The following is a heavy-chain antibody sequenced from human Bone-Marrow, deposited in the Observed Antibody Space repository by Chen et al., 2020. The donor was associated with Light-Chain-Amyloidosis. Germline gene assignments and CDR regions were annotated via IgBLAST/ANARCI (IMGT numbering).Heavy chain of an antibody. V-gene: IGHV3-30*02. Sequence: VQLVESGGGVVQPGGSLRLSCAASGFTFSRHGMHWVRQAPGKGLEWVAFIRYDGSNKYYADSVKGRFTISRDNSKNTLYLQMNSLRAEDTAVYYCAKENNEWLYFFDYWGQGTLVTVSS. CDR1: GFTFSRHG. CDR2: IRYDGSNK. J-gene: IGHJ4*02. CDR3: AKENNEWLYFFDY. D-gene: IGHD3-3*01.